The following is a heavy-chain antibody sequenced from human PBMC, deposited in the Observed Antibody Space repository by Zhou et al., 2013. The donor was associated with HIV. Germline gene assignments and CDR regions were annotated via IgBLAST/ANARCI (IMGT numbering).Heavy chain of an antibody. CDR3: ASHSYSSSWFLSNWYFDL. V-gene: IGHV1-69*05. D-gene: IGHD6-13*01. CDR2: IIPIFGTA. J-gene: IGHJ2*01. CDR1: GGTFSSYA. Sequence: QVQLVQSGAEVKKPGSSVKVSCKASGGTFSSYAISWVRQAPGQGLEWMGGIIPIFGTANYAQKFQGRVTITTDESTSTAYMELSSLRSEDTAVYYCASHSYSSSWFLSNWYFDLWGRGTLVTVSS.